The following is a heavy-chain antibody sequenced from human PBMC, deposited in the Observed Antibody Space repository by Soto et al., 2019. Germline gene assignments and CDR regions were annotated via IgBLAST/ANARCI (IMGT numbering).Heavy chain of an antibody. CDR2: IGTAGDT. V-gene: IGHV3-13*01. CDR1: GFTFSSYD. D-gene: IGHD3-3*01. Sequence: EVQLVESGGGLVQPGGSLRLSCAASGFTFSSYDMHWVRQATGKGLEWVSAIGTAGDTYYPGSVKGRFTISRENAKNSLYLQMNSLRAGDTAVYYCARGGEKVLRFLEWLTPKADGMDVWGQGTMVTVSS. J-gene: IGHJ6*02. CDR3: ARGGEKVLRFLEWLTPKADGMDV.